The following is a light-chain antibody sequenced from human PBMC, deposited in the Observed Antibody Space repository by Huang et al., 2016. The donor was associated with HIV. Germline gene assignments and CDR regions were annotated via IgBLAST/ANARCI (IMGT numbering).Light chain of an antibody. Sequence: VVLTQSPTTLSLSPGERATLSCRASQRIGSYVAWYQQKPGQPPRLLIYDASNRDTDIPSRFNGTGSGTDFTLTSSNIEAEDSAVYYCQECDTWPRLALGGGTKVEIK. CDR3: QECDTWPRLA. CDR2: DAS. V-gene: IGKV3-11*01. CDR1: QRIGSY. J-gene: IGKJ4*01.